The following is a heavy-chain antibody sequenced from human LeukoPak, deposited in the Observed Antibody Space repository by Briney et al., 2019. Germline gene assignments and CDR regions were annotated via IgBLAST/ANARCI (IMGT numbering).Heavy chain of an antibody. Sequence: GGSLRLSCAASGFTFSGYGMSWVRQAPGKGLEWVSAISGSGGGTYYADSVKGRFTISRDNSKNTLYLQMNSLRAEDTAVYYCARVFYVRSSGWYSLGYWGQGTLVTVSS. CDR2: ISGSGGGT. CDR1: GFTFSGYG. J-gene: IGHJ4*02. D-gene: IGHD6-19*01. CDR3: ARVFYVRSSGWYSLGY. V-gene: IGHV3-23*01.